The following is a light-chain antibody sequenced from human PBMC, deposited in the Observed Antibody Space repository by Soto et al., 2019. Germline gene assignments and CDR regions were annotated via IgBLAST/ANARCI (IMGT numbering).Light chain of an antibody. J-gene: IGKJ1*01. CDR1: QDISNY. Sequence: IQMTQSPSSLSASVGDSATITCQASQDISNYLNWYQQKPGKAPNLLIFDASSLESGVPSRFSGSGSGTDFTLTISSLQPEDFATYYCLQDYNYPWTFGQGTKVDIK. CDR2: DAS. V-gene: IGKV1-6*01. CDR3: LQDYNYPWT.